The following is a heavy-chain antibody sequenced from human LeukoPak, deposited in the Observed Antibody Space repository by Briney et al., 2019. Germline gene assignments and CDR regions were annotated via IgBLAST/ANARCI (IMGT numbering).Heavy chain of an antibody. V-gene: IGHV3-23*01. CDR2: ISGSGGST. CDR3: AKGRNYYDSSGPFDY. D-gene: IGHD3-22*01. Sequence: GGSLRLSCAASGFTFSSYAMSWVRQAPRKGLEWVTAISGSGGSTYYADSVKGRFTISRDDSKNTLYLQMNSLRAEDTAVYYCAKGRNYYDSSGPFDYWGQGTLVTVSS. J-gene: IGHJ4*02. CDR1: GFTFSSYA.